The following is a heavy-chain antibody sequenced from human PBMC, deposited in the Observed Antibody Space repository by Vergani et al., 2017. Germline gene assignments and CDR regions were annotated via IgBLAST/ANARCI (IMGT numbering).Heavy chain of an antibody. V-gene: IGHV3-30*02. CDR1: GFTFNSYG. CDR2: IRSDESRR. Sequence: QVQLVESGGGVVQPGKSLSLSCETSGFTFNSYGMHWVRQAPGKGLEWVASIRSDESRRYYGDSMEGPFTISRDNSKNTLYLQMKSLRPEDTAVYYCAKEVQWLVLGYFDYWGQGTLVTVSS. CDR3: AKEVQWLVLGYFDY. J-gene: IGHJ4*02. D-gene: IGHD6-19*01.